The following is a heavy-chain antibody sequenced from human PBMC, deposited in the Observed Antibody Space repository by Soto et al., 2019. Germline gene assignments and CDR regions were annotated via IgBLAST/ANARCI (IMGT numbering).Heavy chain of an antibody. V-gene: IGHV3-43*01. CDR3: AKGYGDYFYY. CDR1: GFTFNDYT. Sequence: EVQLVESGGVVVQPGGSLRLSCAASGFTFNDYTMHWVRQAPGKGLEWVSLISWDGGSTYYADSVKGRFTISRDNSKNSLYLQMNSLRTEDTALYSCAKGYGDYFYYWGQGTLVTVSS. CDR2: ISWDGGST. D-gene: IGHD3-10*01. J-gene: IGHJ4*02.